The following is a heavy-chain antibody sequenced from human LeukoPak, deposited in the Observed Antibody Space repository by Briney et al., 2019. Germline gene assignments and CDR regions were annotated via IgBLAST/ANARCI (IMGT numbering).Heavy chain of an antibody. Sequence: TGGSLRLSCAASGFTFSSYEMNWVRQAPGKGLEWVSYISSSGSTIYHADSVKGRFTISRDNAKNSLYLQMNSLRAEDTAVYYCARDWKYYDFWSGLGWGQGTLVTVSS. J-gene: IGHJ4*02. V-gene: IGHV3-48*03. CDR3: ARDWKYYDFWSGLG. D-gene: IGHD3-3*01. CDR2: ISSSGSTI. CDR1: GFTFSSYE.